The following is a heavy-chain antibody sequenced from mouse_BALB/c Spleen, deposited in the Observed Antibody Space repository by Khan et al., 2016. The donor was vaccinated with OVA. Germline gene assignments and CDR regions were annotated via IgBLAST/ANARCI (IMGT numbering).Heavy chain of an antibody. Sequence: EVKLEESGPGLVKPSHSLSLTCTVTGYSITSGYGRNWIRKFPGDKLEWMGNISNSGSTNYNPTLKSRITLTLDTSKNQSFLQLNSVTTEDTATYYCAGTARIDYWGQGTTLTVSS. CDR1: GYSITSGYG. J-gene: IGHJ2*01. D-gene: IGHD1-2*01. CDR2: ISNSGST. CDR3: AGTARIDY. V-gene: IGHV3-2*02.